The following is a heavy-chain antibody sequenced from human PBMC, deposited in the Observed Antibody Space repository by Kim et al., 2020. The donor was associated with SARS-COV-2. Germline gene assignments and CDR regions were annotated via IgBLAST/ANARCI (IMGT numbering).Heavy chain of an antibody. CDR3: GKCSGVNSKDYYFDS. V-gene: IGHV3-23*01. D-gene: IGHD2-15*01. Sequence: GGSLRLPCAASGFTFSTYGMSWVRRAPGKGLEWVAIISDRSNSIYYVDSVKGRFTISRDNSKNTVYLHMNSLRGEDTAMYYCGKCSGVNSKDYYFDSWGQENRDPVSS. CDR1: GFTFSTYG. J-gene: IGHJ4*02. CDR2: ISDRSNSI.